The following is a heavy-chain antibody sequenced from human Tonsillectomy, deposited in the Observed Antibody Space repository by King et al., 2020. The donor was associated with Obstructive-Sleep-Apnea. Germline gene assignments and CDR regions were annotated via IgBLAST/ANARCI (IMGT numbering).Heavy chain of an antibody. J-gene: IGHJ6*02. Sequence: VQLQESGPGLVKPSQTLSLTCTVSGGSISSGDYYWSWIRQPPGKGLEWIGYIYYSGSTYYNPSLKSRVTISVDTSKNQFSLKLSSVTAADTAVYYCARQYSSSWYRTLYYYYGMDVWGQGTTVTVSS. V-gene: IGHV4-30-4*01. D-gene: IGHD6-13*01. CDR1: GGSISSGDYY. CDR2: IYYSGST. CDR3: ARQYSSSWYRTLYYYYGMDV.